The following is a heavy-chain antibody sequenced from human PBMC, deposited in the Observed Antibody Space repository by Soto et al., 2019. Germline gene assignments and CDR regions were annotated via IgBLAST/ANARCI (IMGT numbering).Heavy chain of an antibody. CDR3: ARFSGWYSAFDY. CDR1: AGHISSYY. J-gene: IGHJ4*02. CDR2: IYYSGST. D-gene: IGHD6-19*01. Sequence: SATLSHTCTVSAGHISSYYWSWILPPPGKGLEWIGYIYYSGSTNYNSSLKSRVTISVDTSKNEFSLRLTSVTAADTSLYYCARFSGWYSAFDYWGQGTPVTVSS. V-gene: IGHV4-59*01.